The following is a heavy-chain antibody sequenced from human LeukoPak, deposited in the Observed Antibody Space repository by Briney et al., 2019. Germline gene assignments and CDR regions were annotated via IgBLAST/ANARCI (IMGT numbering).Heavy chain of an antibody. D-gene: IGHD1-14*01. CDR1: GYSISSGYY. CDR2: IYHSGST. CDR3: AAGRDF. V-gene: IGHV4-38-2*02. Sequence: SETLSLTCTVSGYSISSGYYWGWIRQPPGKGLEWIGSIYHSGSTYYNPPLKSRVTISVDTSKNQFSLKLSSVTAADTAVYFCAAGRDFWGQGTLVTVSS. J-gene: IGHJ4*02.